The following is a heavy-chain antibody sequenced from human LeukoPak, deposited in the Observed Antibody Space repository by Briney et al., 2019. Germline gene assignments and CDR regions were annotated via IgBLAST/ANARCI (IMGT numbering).Heavy chain of an antibody. V-gene: IGHV4-4*07. CDR1: GGSISSYY. CDR2: IYTSGST. Sequence: SETLSLTCTVSGGSISSYYWSWIRQPAGKGLEWIGRIYTSGSTNYNPSLKSRVTRSVDTSKNQFSLKLSSVTAADTAVYYCASEPYYYDSSGYRDYWGQGTLVTVSS. D-gene: IGHD3-22*01. J-gene: IGHJ4*02. CDR3: ASEPYYYDSSGYRDY.